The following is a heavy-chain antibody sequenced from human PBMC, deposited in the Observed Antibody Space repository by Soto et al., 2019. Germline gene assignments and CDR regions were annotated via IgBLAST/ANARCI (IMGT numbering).Heavy chain of an antibody. V-gene: IGHV3-30*18. CDR1: GFTFSYYG. CDR2: MSYAGTYK. J-gene: IGHJ4*02. D-gene: IGHD6-6*01. CDR3: AKEMYPRTVLDSSSPWGDY. Sequence: GGSLRLSCAVSGFTFSYYGMHWVRQAPGKGLEWVAVMSYAGTYKYYADSVKGRFTISRDLSGNTLFLQMNSLRLEDTAVYFCAKEMYPRTVLDSSSPWGDYWGQGTLVTVSS.